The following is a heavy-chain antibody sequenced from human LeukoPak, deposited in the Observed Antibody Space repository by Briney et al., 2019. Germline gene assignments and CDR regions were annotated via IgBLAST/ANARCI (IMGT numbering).Heavy chain of an antibody. CDR3: ARVGSSGSYYNGPNWFDP. CDR2: IYYSGST. D-gene: IGHD3-10*01. CDR1: GSTFSNAW. V-gene: IGHV4-4*02. Sequence: GSLRLSCAASGSTFSNAWMSWVRQAPGKGLEWIGSIYYSGSTYYNPSLKSRVTISVDTSKNQFSLKLSSVTAADTAVYYCARVGSSGSYYNGPNWFDPWGQGTLVTVSS. J-gene: IGHJ5*02.